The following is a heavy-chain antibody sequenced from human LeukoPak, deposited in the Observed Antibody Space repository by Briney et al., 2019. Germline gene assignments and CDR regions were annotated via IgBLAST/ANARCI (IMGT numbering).Heavy chain of an antibody. CDR3: ARARDYYDSSGYDGYFDY. Sequence: PSETLSLTCTVSGGSISSGSYYWSWIRQPAGKGLEWIGRIYTSGSTNYNPSLKSRVTISVDTSKNQFSLKLSSVTAADTAVYYCARARDYYDSSGYDGYFDYWGQGTLVTVSS. J-gene: IGHJ4*02. V-gene: IGHV4-61*02. D-gene: IGHD3-22*01. CDR2: IYTSGST. CDR1: GGSISSGSYY.